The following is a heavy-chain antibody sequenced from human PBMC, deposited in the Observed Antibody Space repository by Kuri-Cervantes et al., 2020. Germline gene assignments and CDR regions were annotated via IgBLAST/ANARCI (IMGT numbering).Heavy chain of an antibody. CDR2: INAGNSNT. CDR1: GYTFTSYA. Sequence: ASVKVSCKASGYTFTSYAMHWVRQAPGQRPEWMGWINAGNSNTKYSQKFQGRVTITRDTSATTAYMELSRLRSDDTAVYYCARVCSSSRFDYWGQGTLVTVSS. J-gene: IGHJ4*02. CDR3: ARVCSSSRFDY. D-gene: IGHD6-6*01. V-gene: IGHV1-3*01.